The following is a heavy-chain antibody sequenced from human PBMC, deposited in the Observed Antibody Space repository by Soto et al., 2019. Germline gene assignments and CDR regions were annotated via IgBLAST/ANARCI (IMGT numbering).Heavy chain of an antibody. CDR1: GFTFSNAW. D-gene: IGHD2-2*01. J-gene: IGHJ3*02. Sequence: GSLRLSCAASGFTFSNAWMSWVRQAPGKGLEWVGRIKSKTDGGTTDYAAPVKGRFTISRGDSKNTLYLQMNSLKTEDTAVYYCTTDLTDIVVVPAAPIDTWGQGTMVTVSS. CDR3: TTDLTDIVVVPAAPIDT. CDR2: IKSKTDGGTT. V-gene: IGHV3-15*01.